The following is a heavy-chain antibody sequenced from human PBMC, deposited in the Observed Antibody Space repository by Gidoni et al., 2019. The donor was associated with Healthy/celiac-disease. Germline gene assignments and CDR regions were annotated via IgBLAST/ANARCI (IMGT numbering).Heavy chain of an antibody. J-gene: IGHJ4*02. D-gene: IGHD3-9*01. V-gene: IGHV4-34*01. CDR2: INHSGST. CDR3: ARRLRYFDWLLYIDY. Sequence: QVQLQQWGAGLLKPSATLSLTCADYGGSFSGYYWSWIRQPPGKGLEWIGEINHSGSTNYNPSLKSRVTISVDTSKNQFSLKLSSVTAADTAVYYCARRLRYFDWLLYIDYWGQGTLVTVSA. CDR1: GGSFSGYY.